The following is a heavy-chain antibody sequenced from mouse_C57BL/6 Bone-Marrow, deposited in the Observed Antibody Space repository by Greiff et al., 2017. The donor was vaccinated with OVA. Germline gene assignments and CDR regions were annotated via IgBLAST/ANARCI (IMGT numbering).Heavy chain of an antibody. J-gene: IGHJ4*01. CDR1: GFTFSSYA. CDR3: TREEVTDYYAMDY. D-gene: IGHD2-2*01. Sequence: DVKLVESGAGLVKPGGSLKLSCAASGFTFSSYAMSWVRQTPEKRLEWVAYISSGGDYIYYADTVKGRFTISRDNARNTLYLQMSSLKSEDTAMYYCTREEVTDYYAMDYWGQGTSVTVSS. CDR2: ISSGGDYI. V-gene: IGHV5-9-1*02.